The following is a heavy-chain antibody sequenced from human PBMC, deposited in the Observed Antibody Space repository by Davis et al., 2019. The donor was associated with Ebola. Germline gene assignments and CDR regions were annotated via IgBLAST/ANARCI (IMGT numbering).Heavy chain of an antibody. J-gene: IGHJ4*02. CDR1: GFTFSSYW. D-gene: IGHD2-8*01. Sequence: GSLRLSCAASGFTFSSYWMSWIRQPPGKGLEWIGSIYYSGSTYYNPSLKSRVTISVDTSKNQFSLKLSSVTAADTAVYYCHLVYAMGFDYWGQGTLVTVSS. V-gene: IGHV4-39*01. CDR2: IYYSGST. CDR3: HLVYAMGFDY.